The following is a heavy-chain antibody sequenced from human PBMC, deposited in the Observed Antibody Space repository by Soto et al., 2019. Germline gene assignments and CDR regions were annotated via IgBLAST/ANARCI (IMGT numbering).Heavy chain of an antibody. CDR1: GGSISSSSYY. Sequence: SETLSLTCTVSGGSISSSSYYWGWIRQPPGKGLEWIGSIYYSGSTYYNPSLKSRVTISVDTSKNQFSLKLSSVTAADTAVYYCASDILTGYYYYYYGMDVWGQGTTVTVSS. V-gene: IGHV4-39*01. CDR3: ASDILTGYYYYYYGMDV. J-gene: IGHJ6*02. D-gene: IGHD3-9*01. CDR2: IYYSGST.